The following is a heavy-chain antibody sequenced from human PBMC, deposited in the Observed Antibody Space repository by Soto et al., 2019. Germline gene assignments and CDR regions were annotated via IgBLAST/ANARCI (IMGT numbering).Heavy chain of an antibody. Sequence: GGSLRLSCAASGFTFSSYEMNWVRQAPGKGLEWVSYISSSGSTIYYADSVKGRFTISRDNAKNSLYLQMNSLRAEDTAVYYCARDPHYYDSSGYYDYFDYWGQGTLVTVSS. CDR3: ARDPHYYDSSGYYDYFDY. J-gene: IGHJ4*02. CDR2: ISSSGSTI. V-gene: IGHV3-48*03. CDR1: GFTFSSYE. D-gene: IGHD3-22*01.